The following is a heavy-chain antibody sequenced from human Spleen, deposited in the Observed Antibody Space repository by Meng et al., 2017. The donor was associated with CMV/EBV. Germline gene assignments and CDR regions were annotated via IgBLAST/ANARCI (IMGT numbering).Heavy chain of an antibody. CDR2: ITHSGST. V-gene: IGHV4-34*01. J-gene: IGHJ4*02. CDR3: ASQRAGTAVLIY. Sequence: LTCAIYGGSFSCYYWSWSRQPPGKGLEWIGEITHSGSTNYNPSLKNRVTISVDTSKNQFSLRLSSVTAADTGVYYCASQRAGTAVLIYWGQGTLVTVSS. CDR1: GGSFSCYY. D-gene: IGHD6-13*01.